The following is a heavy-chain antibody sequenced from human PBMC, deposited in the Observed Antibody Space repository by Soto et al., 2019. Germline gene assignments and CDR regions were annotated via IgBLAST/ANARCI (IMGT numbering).Heavy chain of an antibody. CDR2: ISSSSSTI. J-gene: IGHJ6*03. D-gene: IGHD2-8*01. CDR3: ARRSVYAIARGYYYYMDV. CDR1: GFTFSSYS. Sequence: ESGGGLVQPGGSLRLSCAASGFTFSSYSMNWVRQAPGKGLEWVSYISSSSSTIYYADSVKGRFTISRDNAKNSLYLQMNSLRAEDTAVYYCARRSVYAIARGYYYYMDVWGKGTTVTVSS. V-gene: IGHV3-48*01.